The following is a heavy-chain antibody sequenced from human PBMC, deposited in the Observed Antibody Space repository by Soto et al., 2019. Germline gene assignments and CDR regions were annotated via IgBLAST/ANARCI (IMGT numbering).Heavy chain of an antibody. Sequence: SLRLSCAASGFTFSSYDMHWVRQATGKGLEWVSAIGTAGDTYYPGSVKGRLTISRENAKNSLYLQMNSLRAGDTAVYYCARDLQLERSQTMEYYYYGMDVWGQGTTVTVSS. CDR3: ARDLQLERSQTMEYYYYGMDV. J-gene: IGHJ6*02. D-gene: IGHD1-1*01. CDR2: IGTAGDT. V-gene: IGHV3-13*01. CDR1: GFTFSSYD.